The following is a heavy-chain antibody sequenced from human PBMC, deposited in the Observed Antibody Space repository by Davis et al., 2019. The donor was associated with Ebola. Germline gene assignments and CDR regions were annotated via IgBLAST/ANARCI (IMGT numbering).Heavy chain of an antibody. CDR1: GYSISSGYY. CDR2: IHTSGNT. D-gene: IGHD1-26*01. V-gene: IGHV4-4*07. J-gene: IGHJ4*02. CDR3: ARGHPTHFEYGSAPFYLDY. Sequence: PSETLSLTCAVSGYSISSGYYWAWIRQSAGKGLEWIGRIHTSGNTNYNPSLKSRVTMSLETSQNQFSLKLNSVTAADTAVYYCARGHPTHFEYGSAPFYLDYWGQGALVTVSS.